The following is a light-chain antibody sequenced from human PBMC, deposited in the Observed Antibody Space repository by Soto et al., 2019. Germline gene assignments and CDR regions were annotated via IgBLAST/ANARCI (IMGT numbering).Light chain of an antibody. CDR1: QSVSSN. J-gene: IGKJ1*01. CDR3: QQYNNWPGT. Sequence: EIVMTQSPATLSVSPGERATLSCRASQSVSSNLAWYQQKPGQAPRLLIYGASTRATGIPARFSGRGSGTKFTLTISSLRSGDFAVYYCQQYNNWPGTFGKGTKV. CDR2: GAS. V-gene: IGKV3-15*01.